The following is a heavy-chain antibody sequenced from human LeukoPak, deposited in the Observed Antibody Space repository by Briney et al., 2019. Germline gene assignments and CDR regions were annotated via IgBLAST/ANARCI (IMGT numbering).Heavy chain of an antibody. CDR3: ATMGATNFDH. CDR1: GYTFTDYY. Sequence: ASVKVSCKAFGYTFTDYYIHWVRQAPGQGLEWLGWINTNSGETHYAQKFQDRVTMTRDTSIRTAYMEVSRLGSDDTAEYYCATMGATNFDHWGQGTLVT. V-gene: IGHV1-2*02. J-gene: IGHJ4*02. CDR2: INTNSGET. D-gene: IGHD1-26*01.